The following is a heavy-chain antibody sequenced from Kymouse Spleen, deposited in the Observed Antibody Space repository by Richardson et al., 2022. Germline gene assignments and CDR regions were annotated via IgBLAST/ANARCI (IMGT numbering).Heavy chain of an antibody. CDR2: ISGSGGST. V-gene: IGHV3-23*04. CDR3: AKEGGSYYYYYYGMDV. CDR1: GFTFSSYA. D-gene: IGHD1-26*01. Sequence: EVQLVESGGGLVQPGGSLRLSCAASGFTFSSYAMSWVRQAPGKGLEWVSAISGSGGSTYYADSVKGRFTISRDNSKNTLYLQMNSLRAEDTAVYYCAKEGGSYYYYYYGMDVWGQGTTVTVSS. J-gene: IGHJ6*02.